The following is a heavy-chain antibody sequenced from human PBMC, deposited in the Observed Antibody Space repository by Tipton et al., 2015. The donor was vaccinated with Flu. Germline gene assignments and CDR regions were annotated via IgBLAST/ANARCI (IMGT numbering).Heavy chain of an antibody. J-gene: IGHJ6*02. CDR3: ARDRTLYGSDYYGMDV. CDR2: ISSSGSTI. V-gene: IGHV3-48*03. CDR1: GFTFSRYA. D-gene: IGHD4-17*01. Sequence: SLRLSCAASGFTFSRYAMNWVRQAPGKGLEWVSYISSSGSTIYYADSVKGRFTISRDNAKNSLYLQMNSLRAEDTAVYYCARDRTLYGSDYYGMDVWGQGTTVTVSS.